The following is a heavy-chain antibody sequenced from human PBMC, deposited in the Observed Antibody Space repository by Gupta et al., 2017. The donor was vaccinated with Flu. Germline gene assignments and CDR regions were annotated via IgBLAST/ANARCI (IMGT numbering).Heavy chain of an antibody. CDR3: ARGRWLTGMDV. Sequence: EVQLVESGGGLVQPGGSPRLSCAAPGFPFSNYWMPWVRQAPGKGLEWVANIGHDGSDKHYVGSVRGRFTISRDNAKNTVFLQMDSLRAEDTAVYYCARGRWLTGMDVWGQGTTVTVSS. J-gene: IGHJ6*02. CDR2: IGHDGSDK. V-gene: IGHV3-7*01. D-gene: IGHD3-9*01. CDR1: GFPFSNYW.